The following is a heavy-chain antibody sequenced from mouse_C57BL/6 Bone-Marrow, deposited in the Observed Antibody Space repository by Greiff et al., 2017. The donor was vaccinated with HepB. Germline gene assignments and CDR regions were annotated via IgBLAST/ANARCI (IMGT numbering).Heavy chain of an antibody. V-gene: IGHV5-9-1*02. CDR2: ISSGGDYI. CDR3: TRDRGNYNWYFDV. J-gene: IGHJ1*03. D-gene: IGHD2-1*01. Sequence: EVKLVESGEGLVKPGGSLKLSCAASGFTFSSYAISWVRQTPEKRLEWVAYISSGGDYIYYADTVKGRFTISRDNARNTLYLQMSSLKSEDTAMYYCTRDRGNYNWYFDVWGTGTTVTVSS. CDR1: GFTFSSYA.